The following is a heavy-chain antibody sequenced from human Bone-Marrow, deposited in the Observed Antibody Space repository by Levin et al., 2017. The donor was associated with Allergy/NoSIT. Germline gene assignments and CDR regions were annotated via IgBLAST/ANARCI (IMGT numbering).Heavy chain of an antibody. J-gene: IGHJ3*02. CDR2: INHSGST. D-gene: IGHD2-15*01. CDR3: ARGNIVVVVAAPLGNAFDI. CDR1: GGSFSGYY. Sequence: SETLSLTCAVYGGSFSGYYWSWIRQPPGKGLEWIGEINHSGSTNYNPSLKSRVTISVDTSKNQFSLKLSSVTAADTAVYYCARGNIVVVVAAPLGNAFDIWGQGTMVTVSS. V-gene: IGHV4-34*01.